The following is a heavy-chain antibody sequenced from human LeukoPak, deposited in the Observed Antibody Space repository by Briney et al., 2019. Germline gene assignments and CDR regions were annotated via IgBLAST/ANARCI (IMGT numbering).Heavy chain of an antibody. J-gene: IGHJ6*03. CDR3: ERRTIVVVTALLAGVGHYYYYYMDV. CDR2: ISSSSSYI. D-gene: IGHD2-21*02. CDR1: GFTFSSYS. Sequence: GGSLRLSCAASGFTFSSYSMNWVRQAPGKGLEWVSYISSSSSYIYYADSVKGRFTISRDNAKNSLYLQMNSLSAEDTAVSYCERRTIVVVTALLAGVGHYYYYYMDVWGKGTTVTISS. V-gene: IGHV3-21*05.